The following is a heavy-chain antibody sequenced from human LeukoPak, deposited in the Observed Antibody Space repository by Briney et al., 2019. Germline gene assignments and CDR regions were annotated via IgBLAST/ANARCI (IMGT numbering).Heavy chain of an antibody. Sequence: PSETLSLTCAVYGGSFSGYYWSWIRQPPGKGLEWIGEINHSGSTNYNPSLKSRVTISVDTSKNQFSLKLSSVTAADTAVYYCARARRRFDRWGQGTLVTVSS. J-gene: IGHJ5*02. CDR3: ARARRRFDR. V-gene: IGHV4-34*01. CDR1: GGSFSGYY. CDR2: INHSGST.